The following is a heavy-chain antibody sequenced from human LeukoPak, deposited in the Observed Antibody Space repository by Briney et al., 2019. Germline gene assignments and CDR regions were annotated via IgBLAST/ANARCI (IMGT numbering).Heavy chain of an antibody. CDR1: GFTFSTYA. J-gene: IGHJ4*02. D-gene: IGHD3-10*01. CDR3: AREGYYGSGSPPSLYFDY. V-gene: IGHV3-30-3*01. Sequence: GRSLRLSCAASGFTFSTYAMHWVRQAPGKGLEWVAVTSSDLNVKLYADSVKGRFTISRDNSRSTLYLQMNSLRPEDTAIYYCAREGYYGSGSPPSLYFDYWGQGTLVTVSS. CDR2: TSSDLNVK.